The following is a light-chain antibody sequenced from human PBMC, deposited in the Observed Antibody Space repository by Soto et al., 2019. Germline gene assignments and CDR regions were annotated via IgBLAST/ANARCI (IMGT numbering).Light chain of an antibody. V-gene: IGLV2-14*01. CDR3: SSFTSSTTPV. CDR1: SSDVGGYNY. Sequence: QSALTQPASVSGSPGQSITISCTGTSSDVGGYNYFSWYQQHPGKAPKLMIYVVSNRPSGVSNRFSGSKSGNTASLTISGLQAEDEADYYCSSFTSSTTPVFGGGTKLTVL. J-gene: IGLJ2*01. CDR2: VVS.